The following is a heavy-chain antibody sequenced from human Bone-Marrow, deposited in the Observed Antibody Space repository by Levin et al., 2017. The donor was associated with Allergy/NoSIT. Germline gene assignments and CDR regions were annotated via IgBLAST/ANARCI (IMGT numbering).Heavy chain of an antibody. CDR2: IYYNGDT. V-gene: IGHV4-59*01. CDR1: GGSINNYY. CDR3: ARDNYYGSGDNWFDP. J-gene: IGHJ5*02. D-gene: IGHD3-10*01. Sequence: PSETLSLTCNVSGGSINNYYWSWIRQPPGKGLEWIGYIYYNGDTKYNPSLKSRVTISVDTSTNQFSLRRTSVTAADTALYYCARDNYYGSGDNWFDPWGQGTLVTVSS.